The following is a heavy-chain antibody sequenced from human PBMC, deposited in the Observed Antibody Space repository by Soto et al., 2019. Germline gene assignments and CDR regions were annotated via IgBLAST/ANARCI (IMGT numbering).Heavy chain of an antibody. CDR3: ARERVRGDINYYYYGMDV. Sequence: PGGSLRLSCAASGFTFSSYSMNWVRQAPAKGLEWVSSISSSGSYIHYADSVKGRFTISRDNAKNSLYLQVNSLRAEDTAVYYCARERVRGDINYYYYGMDVWGQGTTVTVSS. CDR2: ISSSGSYI. V-gene: IGHV3-21*01. D-gene: IGHD4-17*01. CDR1: GFTFSSYS. J-gene: IGHJ6*02.